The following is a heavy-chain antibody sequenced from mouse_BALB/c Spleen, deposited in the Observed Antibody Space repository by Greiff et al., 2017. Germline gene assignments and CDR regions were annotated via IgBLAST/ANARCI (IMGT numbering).Heavy chain of an antibody. D-gene: IGHD2-3*01. CDR2: ISSGGGST. CDR1: GFAFSSYD. V-gene: IGHV5-12-1*01. Sequence: EVMLVESGGGLVKPGGSLKLSCAASGFAFSSYDMSWVRQTPEKRLEWVAYISSGGGSTYYPDTVKGRFTISRDNAKNTLYLQMSSLKSEDTAMYYCARPDGYWFAYWGQGTLVTVSA. CDR3: ARPDGYWFAY. J-gene: IGHJ3*01.